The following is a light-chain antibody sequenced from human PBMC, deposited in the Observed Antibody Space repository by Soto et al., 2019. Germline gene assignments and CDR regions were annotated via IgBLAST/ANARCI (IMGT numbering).Light chain of an antibody. CDR2: DAS. CDR3: QFLSFMRVVT. Sequence: LNFAPGERGVLLCRASQSDSSYRTWYQQKPGQAPRLLIYDASNMATGIPARVSGSGSGTGFTLTISILIPEDFSSDACQFLSFMRVVTDGQGTRLEIK. V-gene: IGKV3-11*01. CDR1: QSDSSY. J-gene: IGKJ5*01.